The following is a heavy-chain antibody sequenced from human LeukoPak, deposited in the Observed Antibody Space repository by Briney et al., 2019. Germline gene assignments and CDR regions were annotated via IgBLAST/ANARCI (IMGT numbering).Heavy chain of an antibody. CDR2: ISYDGSNK. CDR1: GFTFSSYA. V-gene: IGHV3-30*18. J-gene: IGHJ3*02. Sequence: GGSLRLSCAASGFTFSSYAMSWVRQAPGKGLEWVAVISYDGSNKYYADSVKGRFTISRDNSKNTLYLQMNSLRAEDTAVYYCAKQEDYYDSSGYQKEGAFDIWGQGTMVTVSS. D-gene: IGHD3-22*01. CDR3: AKQEDYYDSSGYQKEGAFDI.